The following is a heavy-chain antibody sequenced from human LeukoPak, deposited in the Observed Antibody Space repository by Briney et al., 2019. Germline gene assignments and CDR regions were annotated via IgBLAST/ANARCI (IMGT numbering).Heavy chain of an antibody. D-gene: IGHD1-1*01. CDR1: GGTFSSYA. J-gene: IGHJ4*02. CDR3: AGPYNRYYFDY. Sequence: ASVKVSCKASGGTFSSYAISWVRQAPGHGLEWMGGIIPIFGTANYAQKFQGRVTITADESTSTAYMELSSLRSEDTAVYYCAGPYNRYYFDYWGQGTLVTVSS. V-gene: IGHV1-69*13. CDR2: IIPIFGTA.